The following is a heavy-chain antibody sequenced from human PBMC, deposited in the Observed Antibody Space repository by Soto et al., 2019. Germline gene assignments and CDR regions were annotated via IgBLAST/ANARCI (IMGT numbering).Heavy chain of an antibody. CDR3: AKDLSVIATVNYSGS. D-gene: IGHD4-17*01. J-gene: IGHJ4*02. CDR1: GFTFSDYG. V-gene: IGHV3-30*18. CDR2: IPYDGTKK. Sequence: QVQLVESGGGVVQPGRSLRLSCTASGFTFSDYGMQWVRQAPGKGLEWVAVIPYDGTKKYYADSVKGRFTISRDNSKNTLYLQMNSLRAEDTAVYYCAKDLSVIATVNYSGSWGQGTLVTV.